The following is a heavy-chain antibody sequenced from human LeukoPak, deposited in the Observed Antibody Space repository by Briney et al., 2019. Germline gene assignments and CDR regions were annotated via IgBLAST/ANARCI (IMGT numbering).Heavy chain of an antibody. CDR3: ARDVRYYDSSGYFLGAFDI. CDR2: IYTSGST. J-gene: IGHJ3*02. V-gene: IGHV4-4*07. Sequence: SETLSLTCTVSGGSISSYYWSWIRQPAGKGLEWIGRIYTSGSTNYNPSLKSRVTMSVDTSKNQFSLKLSSVTAADTAVYYCARDVRYYDSSGYFLGAFDIWGQGTMVTVSS. D-gene: IGHD3-22*01. CDR1: GGSISSYY.